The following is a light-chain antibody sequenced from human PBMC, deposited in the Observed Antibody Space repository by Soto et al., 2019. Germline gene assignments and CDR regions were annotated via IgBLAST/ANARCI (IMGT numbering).Light chain of an antibody. CDR2: DTF. J-gene: IGKJ1*01. V-gene: IGKV3-11*01. CDR3: VKRSNWHWT. CDR1: QSVSNY. Sequence: IVLTQSPATLALSPGARATLSCRAGQSVSNYLAWYQQKPGQAPRLLIYDTFNRATGIPARFSGSGSGTDFTLTISSLEPEELAVYFCVKRSNWHWTSGKGTKVEIK.